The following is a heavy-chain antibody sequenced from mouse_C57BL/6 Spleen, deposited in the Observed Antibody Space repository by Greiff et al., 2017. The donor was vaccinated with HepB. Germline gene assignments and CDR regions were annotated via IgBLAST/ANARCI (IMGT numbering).Heavy chain of an antibody. J-gene: IGHJ4*01. V-gene: IGHV1-78*01. CDR1: GYTFTDHT. CDR2: IYPRDGST. CDR3: ARAGNYDYDVPSYYAMDY. Sequence: VMLVESDAELVKPGASVKISCKVSGYTFTDHTIHWMKQRPEQGLEWIGYIYPRDGSTKYNEKFKGKATLTADKSSSTAYMQLNSLTSEDSAVYFCARAGNYDYDVPSYYAMDYWGQGTSVTVSS. D-gene: IGHD2-4*01.